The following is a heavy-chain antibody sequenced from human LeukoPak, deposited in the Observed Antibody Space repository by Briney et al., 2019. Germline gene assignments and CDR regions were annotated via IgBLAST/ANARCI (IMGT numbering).Heavy chain of an antibody. CDR3: TRGEVGAGDTYVKFDY. J-gene: IGHJ4*02. CDR1: GLVVSTSF. D-gene: IGHD5-18*01. V-gene: IGHV3-66*01. Sequence: GGSLRLSCAASGLVVSTSFMSWVRQAPGKGLEWVSLIDSADNTFYSDSVRGRFTISRDNSRNTLYLQMNSLRPEDTAVYFCTRGEVGAGDTYVKFDYWGQGTLVTVSS. CDR2: IDSADNT.